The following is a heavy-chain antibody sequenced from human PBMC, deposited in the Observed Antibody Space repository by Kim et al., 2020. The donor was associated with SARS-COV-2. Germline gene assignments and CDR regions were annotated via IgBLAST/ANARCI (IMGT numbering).Heavy chain of an antibody. D-gene: IGHD3-9*01. Sequence: GGSLRLSCAASGFTVSMNYMNWVRQAPGKGLEWVAVIYSGGSTNYAESVKGRFIISRDDSKNTLYLQMHGLRVEDTAVYYCARGKWDDIWTLSVPWYFDYWGQGTLVTVS. CDR3: ARGKWDDIWTLSVPWYFDY. CDR1: GFTVSMNY. J-gene: IGHJ4*02. CDR2: IYSGGST. V-gene: IGHV3-66*01.